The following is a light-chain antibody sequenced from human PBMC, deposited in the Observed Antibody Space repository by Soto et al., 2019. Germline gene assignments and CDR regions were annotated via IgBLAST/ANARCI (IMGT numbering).Light chain of an antibody. CDR1: QSRVYSNGIAY. CDR2: KVS. CDR3: MQGTHWRPRT. J-gene: IGKJ1*01. V-gene: IGKV2-30*01. Sequence: DVVMTQSPLSLSVTLGQPASISCRSSQSRVYSNGIAYLNWFHQRPGQSPRRLIYKVSNRDSGVPDRFSGSGSGTDFTLTISRVEAEDVGVYYCMQGTHWRPRTFGQGTNVEIK.